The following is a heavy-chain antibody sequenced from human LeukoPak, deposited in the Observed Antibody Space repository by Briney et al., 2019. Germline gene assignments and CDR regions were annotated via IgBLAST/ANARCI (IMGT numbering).Heavy chain of an antibody. CDR1: GYTFTGYY. CDR3: VREQEHSYVDV. V-gene: IGHV1-2*02. D-gene: IGHD1/OR15-1a*01. CDR2: INPSSCVT. Sequence: ASVKVSCKASGYTFTGYYIHWVRQAAGQGLEWMGWINPSSCVTHFAENFQGRVTVHSDTSIRRSSMEPSSLRSDDTAVYFFVREQEHSYVDVWGQGTTVTVSS. J-gene: IGHJ6*02.